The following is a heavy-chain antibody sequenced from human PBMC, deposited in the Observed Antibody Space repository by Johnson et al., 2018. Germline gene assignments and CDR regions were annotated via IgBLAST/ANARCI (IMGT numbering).Heavy chain of an antibody. CDR1: GFTFSTYD. CDR2: ISYDGSNK. J-gene: IGHJ4*02. V-gene: IGHV3-30*03. Sequence: QVQLVESGGGVVQPGRSLRLSCIASGFTFSTYDMHWVRQAPGKGLEWVAVISYDGSNKYYADSVKGRFTISRDNSKNTLYLQMNSLRAEDTAVYYCASAGDSSGYEDYWGQGTLVTVSS. CDR3: ASAGDSSGYEDY. D-gene: IGHD3-22*01.